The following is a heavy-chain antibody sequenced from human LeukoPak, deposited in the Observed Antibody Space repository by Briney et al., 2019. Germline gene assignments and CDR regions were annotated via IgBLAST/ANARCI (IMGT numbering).Heavy chain of an antibody. Sequence: SETLSLTCTVSGGSISSSSYYWGWIRQPPGKGLEWIGSIYYSGSTYYNPSLKSRVTISVDTSKNQFSLKLSSVTAADTAVYYCARGVSSWYPIYYYYYMDVWGKGTTVTVSS. CDR2: IYYSGST. J-gene: IGHJ6*03. D-gene: IGHD6-13*01. CDR3: ARGVSSWYPIYYYYYMDV. V-gene: IGHV4-39*07. CDR1: GGSISSSSYY.